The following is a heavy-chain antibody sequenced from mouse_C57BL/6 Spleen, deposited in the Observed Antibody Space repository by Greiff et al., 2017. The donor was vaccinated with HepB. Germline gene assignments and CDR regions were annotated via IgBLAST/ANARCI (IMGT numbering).Heavy chain of an antibody. CDR2: IYPRSDNT. V-gene: IGHV1-81*01. D-gene: IGHD2-2*01. Sequence: QVQLQQSGAELARPGASVKLSCKASGYTFTSYGISWVKQRTGQGLEWIGEIYPRSDNTDYNEKFKGKATLTADKSSSTAYMELRSLTSEDSSVYFCARSRAMVTRFAYWGQGTTLTVSS. CDR1: GYTFTSYG. CDR3: ARSRAMVTRFAY. J-gene: IGHJ2*01.